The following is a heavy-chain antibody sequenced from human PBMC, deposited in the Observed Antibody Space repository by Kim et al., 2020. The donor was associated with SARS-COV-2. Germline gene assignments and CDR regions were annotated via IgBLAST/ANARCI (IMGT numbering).Heavy chain of an antibody. V-gene: IGHV1-3*01. J-gene: IGHJ4*02. Sequence: ASVKVSCKASGYTFTSYAMHWVRQAPGQRLEWMGWINAGNGSTKYSQKFQGRVTITRDTSASTAYMELSSLRSEDTAVYYCARESTYYDFWGGYYTRKDPLVDYFDYWGQGTLVTVSS. CDR3: ARESTYYDFWGGYYTRKDPLVDYFDY. CDR2: INAGNGST. D-gene: IGHD3-3*01. CDR1: GYTFTSYA.